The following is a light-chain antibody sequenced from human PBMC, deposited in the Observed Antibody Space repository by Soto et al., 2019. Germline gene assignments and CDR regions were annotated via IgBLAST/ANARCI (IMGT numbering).Light chain of an antibody. CDR2: SAS. Sequence: EIVLTQSPGTLSLSPGERATLSCRASQSLSTHSLAWYQQKPGQAPKLLIYSASIGATGVPDRFSGSGSGTDFTLTITRLEPGDFAVYYCQQYGSSPFTFGPGTKVDFK. J-gene: IGKJ3*01. CDR3: QQYGSSPFT. V-gene: IGKV3-20*01. CDR1: QSLSTHS.